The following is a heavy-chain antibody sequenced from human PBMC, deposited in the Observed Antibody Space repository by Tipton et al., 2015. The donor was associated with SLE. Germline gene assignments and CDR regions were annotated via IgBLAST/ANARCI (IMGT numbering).Heavy chain of an antibody. V-gene: IGHV4-59*12. J-gene: IGHJ4*02. CDR1: GGSISSYY. CDR2: IYYSGST. Sequence: TLSLTCTVSGGSISSYYWSWIRQPPGKGLEWIGYIYYSGSTYYNPSLKSRVTISVDTSKNQFSLKLSSVTAADTAVYYCARDPRGVTHYWGQGALVTVSS. CDR3: ARDPRGVTHY. D-gene: IGHD3-10*01.